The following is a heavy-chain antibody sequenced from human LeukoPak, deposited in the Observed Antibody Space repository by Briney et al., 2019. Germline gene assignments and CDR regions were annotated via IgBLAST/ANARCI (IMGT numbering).Heavy chain of an antibody. CDR2: VSSSGSTI. Sequence: GGSLRPSCAASGFTFNSYEMNWVRQAPGKGLEWVSYVSSSGSTIYYADSVKGRFTISRDNAKNSLYLQMNSLRAEDTAVYYCARDVAPIEYWGQGTLVTVSS. CDR1: GFTFNSYE. V-gene: IGHV3-48*03. J-gene: IGHJ4*02. CDR3: ARDVAPIEY.